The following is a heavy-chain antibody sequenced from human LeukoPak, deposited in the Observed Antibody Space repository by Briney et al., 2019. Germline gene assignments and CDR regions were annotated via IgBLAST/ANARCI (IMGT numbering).Heavy chain of an antibody. CDR1: GGSFSGYY. CDR3: ARGRYSYGYGY. V-gene: IGHV4-34*01. Sequence: PSETLSLTCAVYGGSFSGYYWSWIRQPPGKGLEWIGEINHSGSTNYNPSLKSRVTISVDTSKNQSSLKLSSVTAADTAVYYCARGRYSYGYGYWGQGTLVTVSS. CDR2: INHSGST. J-gene: IGHJ4*02. D-gene: IGHD5-18*01.